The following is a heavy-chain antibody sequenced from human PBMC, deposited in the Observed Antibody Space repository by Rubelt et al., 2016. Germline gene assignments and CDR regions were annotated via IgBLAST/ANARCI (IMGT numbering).Heavy chain of an antibody. J-gene: IGHJ3*02. Sequence: QVQLVQSGAEVKKPGASVKVSCKASGYTFTSYGISWVRQAPGQGLEWMGWISAYDGNTNYAQKLQVRVTMTTDTSTSTAYMGLRSLRSDDTAVYFCARDQLALYAFDIWGQGTMVTVSS. CDR2: ISAYDGNT. CDR1: GYTFTSYG. CDR3: ARDQLALYAFDI. D-gene: IGHD1-1*01. V-gene: IGHV1-18*01.